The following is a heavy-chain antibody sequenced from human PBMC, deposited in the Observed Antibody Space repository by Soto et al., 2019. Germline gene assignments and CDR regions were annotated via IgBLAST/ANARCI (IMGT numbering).Heavy chain of an antibody. D-gene: IGHD3-10*01. CDR3: AAGFMLRARFDY. J-gene: IGHJ4*02. Sequence: GGSLRLSCAASGFTFSSYGMHWVRQAPGKGLEWVAVIWYDGSNKYYADSVKGRFTISRDNSKNTLYLQMNGLRAEDTAVYYCAAGFMLRARFDYWGQGTLVTV. CDR1: GFTFSSYG. V-gene: IGHV3-33*01. CDR2: IWYDGSNK.